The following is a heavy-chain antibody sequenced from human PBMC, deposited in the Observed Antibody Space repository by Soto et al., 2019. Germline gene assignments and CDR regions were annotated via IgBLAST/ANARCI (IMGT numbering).Heavy chain of an antibody. D-gene: IGHD5-18*01. Sequence: PGGSLRLSCAASGFTFSSYAMSWVRQAPGKGLEWVSAISGSGGSTYYADSVKGRFTISRDSSKNTLYLQMNSLRAEDTAVYYCAKDLIVDTAMGLYSDYWGQGTLVTVSS. CDR2: ISGSGGST. J-gene: IGHJ4*02. CDR3: AKDLIVDTAMGLYSDY. CDR1: GFTFSSYA. V-gene: IGHV3-23*01.